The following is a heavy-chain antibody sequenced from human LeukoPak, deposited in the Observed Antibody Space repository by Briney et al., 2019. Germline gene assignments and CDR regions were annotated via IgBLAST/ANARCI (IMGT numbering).Heavy chain of an antibody. D-gene: IGHD2-2*01. V-gene: IGHV1-3*01. CDR1: GYTFTSYA. CDR3: AREIVVVPVYGMDV. Sequence: ASVKVSCKASGYTFTSYAIHWVRQAPGQRLEWMGWISAGNGDTRYSQNFQGRVTFISNTSATTAFMELSSLRSGDAAVYYCAREIVVVPVYGMDVWGQGTTVTVSS. J-gene: IGHJ6*02. CDR2: ISAGNGDT.